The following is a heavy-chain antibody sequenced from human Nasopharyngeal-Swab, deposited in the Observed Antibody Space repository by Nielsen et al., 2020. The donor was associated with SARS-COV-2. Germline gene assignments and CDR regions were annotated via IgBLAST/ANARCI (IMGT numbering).Heavy chain of an antibody. V-gene: IGHV3-20*01. Sequence: GESLKISCAASGFTFDDYGMSWVRQAPGKGLEWVSGINWSGGSTGYADSVKGRFTISRDNAKNSLYLQMNSLRAEDTALYHCARGGGSPLYYYYYYMDAWGKGTTVTVSS. CDR3: ARGGGSPLYYYYYYMDA. J-gene: IGHJ6*03. CDR2: INWSGGST. D-gene: IGHD6-25*01. CDR1: GFTFDDYG.